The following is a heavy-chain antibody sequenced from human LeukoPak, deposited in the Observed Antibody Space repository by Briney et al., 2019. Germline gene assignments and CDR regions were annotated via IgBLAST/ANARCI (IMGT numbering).Heavy chain of an antibody. CDR2: IKQDGSEK. CDR1: GFTFSSYW. J-gene: IGHJ4*02. CDR3: ARAAPGVLWFGELPRKFEY. Sequence: PGGSLRLSCVASGFTFSSYWMSWVRQAPGKGLEWVANIKQDGSEKYYVDSVKGRFSISRDNAKNSLYLQMNSLRAEDTAVYYCARAAPGVLWFGELPRKFEYWGQGTLVTVSS. V-gene: IGHV3-7*01. D-gene: IGHD3-10*01.